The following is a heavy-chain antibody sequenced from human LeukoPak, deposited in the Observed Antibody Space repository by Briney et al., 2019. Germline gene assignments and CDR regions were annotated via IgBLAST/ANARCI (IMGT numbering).Heavy chain of an antibody. V-gene: IGHV4-34*01. D-gene: IGHD3-22*01. J-gene: IGHJ4*02. Sequence: SETLSLTCAVYGGSFSGYYWSWLRQPPGKGLEWIGEINHSGSTNYNPSLKSRVTISVDTSKNQFPLKLSSVTAADTAVYYCARRSRYYYDSSGNFDYWGQGTLVTVSS. CDR1: GGSFSGYY. CDR2: INHSGST. CDR3: ARRSRYYYDSSGNFDY.